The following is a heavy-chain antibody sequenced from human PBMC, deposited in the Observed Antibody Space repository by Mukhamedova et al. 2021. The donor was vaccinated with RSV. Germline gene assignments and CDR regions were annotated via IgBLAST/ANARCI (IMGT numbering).Heavy chain of an antibody. J-gene: IGHJ3*02. CDR3: SSLVPLLGAFFI. V-gene: IGHV4-59*01. D-gene: IGHD6-13*01. Sequence: WEGLEWIGYIYYSGSTNYNPSLKSRVTISVDTSKNQFSLKLSSVTAADTAVFYCSSLVPLLGAFFICGQGTIFTVSS. CDR2: IYYSGST.